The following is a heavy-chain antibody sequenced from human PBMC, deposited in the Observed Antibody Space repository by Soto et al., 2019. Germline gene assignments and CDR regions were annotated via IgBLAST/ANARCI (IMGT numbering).Heavy chain of an antibody. Sequence: EVQLVESGGGLVQPGGSLSISCAASGSTFSTTARTWVRQAPGKGLKWVSAITASGLTTYHADSVKGRFTISRVQSNNTLYLQLNSLRVEDTAIYYCAEAATPGLSPRSWGQGTMVIVSS. D-gene: IGHD2-15*01. CDR3: AEAATPGLSPRS. CDR1: GSTFSTTA. V-gene: IGHV3-23*04. CDR2: ITASGLTT. J-gene: IGHJ5*02.